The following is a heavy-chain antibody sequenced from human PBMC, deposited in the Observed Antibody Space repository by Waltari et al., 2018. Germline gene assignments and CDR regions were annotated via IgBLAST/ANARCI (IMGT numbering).Heavy chain of an antibody. CDR2: MYHSGST. D-gene: IGHD3-22*01. CDR3: ARVKSSRYRLDAFDI. J-gene: IGHJ3*02. Sequence: QVQLQESGPGLVKPSETLSLTCTVSADSISSYYWRWIRPPPGKGLEWIAYMYHSGSTNYNPSLKSRVTISVDTSKNQFSLKLTSVTAADTAVYYCARVKSSRYRLDAFDIWGRGTMVTVSS. V-gene: IGHV4-59*01. CDR1: ADSISSYY.